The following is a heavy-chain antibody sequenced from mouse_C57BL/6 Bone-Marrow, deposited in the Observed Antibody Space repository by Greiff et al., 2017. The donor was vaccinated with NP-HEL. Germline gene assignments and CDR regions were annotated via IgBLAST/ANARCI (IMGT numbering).Heavy chain of an antibody. CDR1: GFTFSSYA. CDR2: ISDGGSYT. CDR3: ARHRKYFDV. J-gene: IGHJ1*03. V-gene: IGHV5-4*03. Sequence: EVKLVESGGGLVKPGGSLKLSCAASGFTFSSYAMSWVRQTPEKRLEWVATISDGGSYTYYPDNVKGRFTISRDNAKNNLYLQMSHLKSEDTAMYYCARHRKYFDVWGTGTTVTVSS. D-gene: IGHD2-14*01.